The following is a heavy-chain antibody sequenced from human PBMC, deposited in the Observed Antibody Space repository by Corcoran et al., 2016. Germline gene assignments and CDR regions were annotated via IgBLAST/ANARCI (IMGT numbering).Heavy chain of an antibody. CDR1: GGSISSSSYY. CDR2: IYYSGST. D-gene: IGHD4-17*01. Sequence: QLQLQESGPGLVKPSETLSLTCTVSGGSISSSSYYWGWIRQPPGKGLEWIGSIYYSGSTYYNPSLKSRVTISVDTSKNQFSLKLSSVTAADTAVYYCARDRGPTVATNGMDVWGQGTTVTVSS. J-gene: IGHJ6*02. CDR3: ARDRGPTVATNGMDV. V-gene: IGHV4-39*07.